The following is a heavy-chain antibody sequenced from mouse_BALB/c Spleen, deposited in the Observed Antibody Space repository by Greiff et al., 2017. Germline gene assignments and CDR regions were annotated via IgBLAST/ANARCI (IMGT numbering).Heavy chain of an antibody. J-gene: IGHJ4*01. V-gene: IGHV3-8*02. CDR3: ARWDYYGYVGYAMDY. CDR1: GDSITSGY. Sequence: VQLQQSGPSLVKPSQTLSLTCSVTGDSITSGYWNWIRKFPGNKLEYMGYISYSGSTYYNPSLKSRISITRDTSKNQYYLQLNSVTTEDTATYYCARWDYYGYVGYAMDYWGQGTSVTVSS. CDR2: ISYSGST. D-gene: IGHD1-2*01.